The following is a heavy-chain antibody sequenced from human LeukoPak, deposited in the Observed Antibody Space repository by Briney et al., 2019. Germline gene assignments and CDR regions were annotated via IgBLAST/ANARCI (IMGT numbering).Heavy chain of an antibody. CDR1: GGSISSGGYY. D-gene: IGHD2-15*01. J-gene: IGHJ5*02. CDR2: IYHSGST. CDR3: ARVVVAARHWFDP. V-gene: IGHV4-30-2*01. Sequence: SSETLSLTCTVSGGSISSGGYYWSWIRQPPGKGLEWIGYIYHSGSTYYNPSLKSRVTISVDTSKNQFSLKLSSVTAADTAVYYCARVVVAARHWFDPWGQGTLVTVSS.